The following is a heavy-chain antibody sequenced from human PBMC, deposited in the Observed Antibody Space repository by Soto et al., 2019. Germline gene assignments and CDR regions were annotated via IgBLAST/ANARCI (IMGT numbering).Heavy chain of an antibody. V-gene: IGHV4-59*08. Sequence: ASETLSLTCTVSGGSISSYYWSWIRQPPGKGLEWIGYIYYSGSTNYNPSLKSRVTISVDTSKNQFSLKLTSVTAADTAVYYCARQGSSVGYYYHYYMDVWGKGTTVTVSS. CDR1: GGSISSYY. CDR3: ARQGSSVGYYYHYYMDV. D-gene: IGHD6-6*01. J-gene: IGHJ6*03. CDR2: IYYSGST.